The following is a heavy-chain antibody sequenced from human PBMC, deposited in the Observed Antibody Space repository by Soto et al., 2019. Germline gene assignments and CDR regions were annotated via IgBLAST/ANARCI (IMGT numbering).Heavy chain of an antibody. D-gene: IGHD6-25*01. Sequence: EVQLVESGGGLVQPGGSLRLSCAASGFIFTNYWMHWVRQAPGERLVWVAGISGDGTTTTYVDSAKGRFTISKDNAKNTVYLQMNGLRTEDTAVYYCGRGSGPRGKPYWGQGITVTVSS. CDR2: ISGDGTTT. CDR3: GRGSGPRGKPY. J-gene: IGHJ1*01. V-gene: IGHV3-74*01. CDR1: GFIFTNYW.